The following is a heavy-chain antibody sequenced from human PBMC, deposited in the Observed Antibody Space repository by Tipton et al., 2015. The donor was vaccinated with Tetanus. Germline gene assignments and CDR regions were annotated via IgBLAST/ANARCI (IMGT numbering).Heavy chain of an antibody. Sequence: TLSLTCTVSGGSISSDAHYWSWIRQAPGKGLEWLGYISHSGTTNYNPSLMSRVTLSLDTARGQFSLKLTSVTAADAAVYFCTRGLPREPFYFDYWGQGKLVAVSS. CDR2: ISHSGTT. CDR3: TRGLPREPFYFDY. V-gene: IGHV4-30-4*01. D-gene: IGHD1-26*01. CDR1: GGSISSDAHY. J-gene: IGHJ4*02.